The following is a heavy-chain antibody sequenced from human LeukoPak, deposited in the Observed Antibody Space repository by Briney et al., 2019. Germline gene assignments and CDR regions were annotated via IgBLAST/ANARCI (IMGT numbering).Heavy chain of an antibody. CDR1: GYTFTSYG. Sequence: ASVKVSCKASGYTFTSYGISWVRQAPGQGHEWMGWISAYNGNTNYAQKPQGRVTMTTDTSTSTAYMQLRSLRSDDTAVYYCARDLNPPYQSSSSLDYWGQGTLVTVSS. J-gene: IGHJ4*02. CDR3: ARDLNPPYQSSSSLDY. CDR2: ISAYNGNT. D-gene: IGHD6-6*01. V-gene: IGHV1-18*01.